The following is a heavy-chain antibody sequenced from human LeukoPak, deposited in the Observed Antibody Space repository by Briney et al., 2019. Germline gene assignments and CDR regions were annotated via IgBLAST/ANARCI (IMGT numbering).Heavy chain of an antibody. CDR1: GFTFGDYA. D-gene: IGHD3-10*01. J-gene: IGHJ4*02. Sequence: GGSLRLSCTTSGFTFGDYAMSWVRQAPGKGLEWVGLIRSQGYGGTTQYAASVKGRFTISRDDSKSIAYLQMNSLKTEDTAVYYCTRVSRSGSYSDFWGQGTLVTVPS. CDR2: IRSQGYGGTT. CDR3: TRVSRSGSYSDF. V-gene: IGHV3-49*04.